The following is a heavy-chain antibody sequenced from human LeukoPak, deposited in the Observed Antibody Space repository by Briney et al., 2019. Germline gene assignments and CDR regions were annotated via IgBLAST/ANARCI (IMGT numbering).Heavy chain of an antibody. CDR3: ARVRLIGWFGDGGNWFDP. CDR2: ISSSGST. V-gene: IGHV4-39*07. D-gene: IGHD3-10*01. J-gene: IGHJ5*02. Sequence: SETLSLTCTVSGGSVSSSSYYWGWIRQPPGKGLEWIGRISSSGSTNYNPSLKSRVTISVDTSKNQFSLKLSSVTAADTAVYYCARVRLIGWFGDGGNWFDPWGQGTLVTVSS. CDR1: GGSVSSSSYY.